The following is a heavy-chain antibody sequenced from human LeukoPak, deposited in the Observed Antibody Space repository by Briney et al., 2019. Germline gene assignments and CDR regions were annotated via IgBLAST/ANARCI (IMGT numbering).Heavy chain of an antibody. D-gene: IGHD4-23*01. V-gene: IGHV4-34*01. CDR2: ISHSGSS. Sequence: SETLSLTCAVYGGPFRGFFWSWIRQAPGKGLEWIGEISHSGSSHHNPSLKTRITISVDPSKSQFSLRVTSVTAADTAVYYCARGIFYGGRNQYIWFDLWGQGTLVTVSS. CDR1: GGPFRGFF. CDR3: ARGIFYGGRNQYIWFDL. J-gene: IGHJ5*02.